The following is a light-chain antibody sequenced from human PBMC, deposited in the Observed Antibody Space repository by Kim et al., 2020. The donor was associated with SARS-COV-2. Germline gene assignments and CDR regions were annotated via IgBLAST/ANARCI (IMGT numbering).Light chain of an antibody. CDR2: GAS. CDR3: QQYNNWPPAFT. Sequence: PGESAPLSCRASQGVSSNLAWYQQKPGQAPRLLIYGASTRATGIPARFSGSGSGTEFTLTISSLQSEDFAVYYCQQYNNWPPAFTFGPGTKVDIK. CDR1: QGVSSN. V-gene: IGKV3-15*01. J-gene: IGKJ3*01.